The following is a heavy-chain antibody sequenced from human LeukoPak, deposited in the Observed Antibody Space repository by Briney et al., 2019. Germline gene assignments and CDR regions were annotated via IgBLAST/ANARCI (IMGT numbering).Heavy chain of an antibody. D-gene: IGHD3-10*01. V-gene: IGHV4-34*01. Sequence: SETLSLTCGVYGGSFSNYYWSCIRQSPGKGLEWIGEINHSGSTNYNPSLKSRVTMSVDTSKNQSSLKLSSVTAADTAVYYCHLVRGGGYFDYWGQGTLVTVSS. J-gene: IGHJ4*02. CDR2: INHSGST. CDR1: GGSFSNYY. CDR3: HLVRGGGYFDY.